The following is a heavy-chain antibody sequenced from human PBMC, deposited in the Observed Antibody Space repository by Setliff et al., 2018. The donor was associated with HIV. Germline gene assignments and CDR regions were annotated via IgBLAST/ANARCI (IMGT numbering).Heavy chain of an antibody. J-gene: IGHJ4*02. V-gene: IGHV4-59*01. CDR1: GGSFSGYY. CDR2: IYIYNSGST. CDR3: ARGVNFDY. Sequence: KPSETLSLTCAVYGGSFSGYYWSWIRQPPGKGLEWIGYIYIYNSGSTNYNPSLTSRVTISADTSRNQFSLKLTSVTAADTAIYYCARGVNFDYWGQGTQVTVSS. D-gene: IGHD3-3*01.